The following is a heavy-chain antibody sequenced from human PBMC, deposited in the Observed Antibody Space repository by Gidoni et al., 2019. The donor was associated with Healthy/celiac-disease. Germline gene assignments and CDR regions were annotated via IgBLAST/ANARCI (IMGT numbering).Heavy chain of an antibody. Sequence: QVQLQQWGAGLLKPSETLSLTCAVYGGSFSAYYWSWIRQPPGKGLEWIGEINHSGSTNYNPSLKSRVTISVDTSKNQFSLKLSSVTAADTAVYYCARGGVVVAATPYAFDIWGQGTMVTVSS. CDR2: INHSGST. CDR3: ARGGVVVAATPYAFDI. V-gene: IGHV4-34*01. D-gene: IGHD2-15*01. J-gene: IGHJ3*02. CDR1: GGSFSAYY.